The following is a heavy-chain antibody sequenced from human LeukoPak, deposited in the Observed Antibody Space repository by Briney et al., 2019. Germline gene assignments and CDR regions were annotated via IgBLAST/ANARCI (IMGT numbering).Heavy chain of an antibody. CDR1: GGTSSGYY. J-gene: IGHJ5*02. D-gene: IGHD3-10*01. CDR3: ARGIVGFGELFFNWFDP. CDR2: INHSGSS. Sequence: SETLSPSCAVYGGTSSGYYWTWIRQPPGKGRGWIGEINHSGSSNYNPSLNSRVTISVDTSKNQFSLKLSSVTAAVTAVYYCARGIVGFGELFFNWFDPWGEGTLVTVSS. V-gene: IGHV4-34*01.